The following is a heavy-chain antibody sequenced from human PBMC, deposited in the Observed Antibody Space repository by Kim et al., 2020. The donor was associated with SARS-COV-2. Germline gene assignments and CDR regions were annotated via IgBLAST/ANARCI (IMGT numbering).Heavy chain of an antibody. J-gene: IGHJ4*02. CDR1: GFTFSNSW. D-gene: IGHD3-22*01. CDR2: IKSNTDGGTT. Sequence: GGSLRLSCAASGFTFSNSWMSWVRQAPGKGLEWVGRIKSNTDGGTTDYAAPVKGIFTISRDDSKTTLYLQMNSLKTEDTDVYYCTKGRVQYYYDSSDDYWGPGTPVTVSS. CDR3: TKGRVQYYYDSSDDY. V-gene: IGHV3-15*01.